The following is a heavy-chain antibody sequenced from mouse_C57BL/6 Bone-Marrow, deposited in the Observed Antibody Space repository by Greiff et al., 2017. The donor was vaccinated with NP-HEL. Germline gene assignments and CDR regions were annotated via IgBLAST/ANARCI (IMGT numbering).Heavy chain of an antibody. Sequence: EVKLVESGGGLVQPGGSLKLSCAASGFTFSDYGMAWVRQAPRKGPEWVAFISNLAYSIYYADTVTGRFTISRENAKNTLYLEMSSLRSEDTAMYYCARHEGSFAYWGQGTLVTVSA. J-gene: IGHJ3*01. V-gene: IGHV5-15*01. CDR2: ISNLAYSI. CDR1: GFTFSDYG. CDR3: ARHEGSFAY.